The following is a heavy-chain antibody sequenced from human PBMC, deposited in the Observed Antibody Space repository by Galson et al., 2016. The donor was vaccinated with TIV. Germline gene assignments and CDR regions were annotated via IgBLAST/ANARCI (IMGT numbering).Heavy chain of an antibody. V-gene: IGHV3-33*01. CDR3: ARPGLLQSYESGDNYYDYYWYGLDV. CDR1: GFTFSTYG. J-gene: IGHJ6*02. CDR2: IRYDGINE. Sequence: SLRLSCAASGFTFSTYGMHWVRQAPGKGLEWVAVIRYDGINEYYADSVKGRFTISRDNSKNTLYLRMNSLRVDDTAVYYCARPGLLQSYESGDNYYDYYWYGLDVWGQGATVTVSS. D-gene: IGHD2-21*02.